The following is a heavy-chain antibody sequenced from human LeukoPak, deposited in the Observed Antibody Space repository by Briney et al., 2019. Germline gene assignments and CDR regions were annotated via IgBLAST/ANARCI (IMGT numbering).Heavy chain of an antibody. V-gene: IGHV3-23*01. J-gene: IGHJ4*02. CDR2: ITDSGRKT. CDR3: AIDPNWGTHS. CDR1: GLTFSNYA. Sequence: GGSLRLSCAASGLTFSNYAMNWVRQASGRGPEWVSGITDSGRKTYYADSVKGRFTISRDNFKNALYLQMNSLRVEDTAVYYCAIDPNWGTHSWGQGVLVTVSS. D-gene: IGHD7-27*01.